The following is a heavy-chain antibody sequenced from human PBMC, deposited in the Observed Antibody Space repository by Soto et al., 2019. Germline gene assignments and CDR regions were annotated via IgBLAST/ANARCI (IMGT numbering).Heavy chain of an antibody. V-gene: IGHV1-69*01. CDR3: ARAYLGYCSSTSCHGAWFDP. D-gene: IGHD2-2*01. J-gene: IGHJ5*02. CDR2: IIPIFGTA. Sequence: QVQLVQSGAEVKKPGSSVKVSCKASGGTFSSYAISWVRQAPGQGLEWMGGIIPIFGTANYAQKFQGRVTITADESMSTAYMELSSLRSEDTAVYYCARAYLGYCSSTSCHGAWFDPWGQGTLVTVSS. CDR1: GGTFSSYA.